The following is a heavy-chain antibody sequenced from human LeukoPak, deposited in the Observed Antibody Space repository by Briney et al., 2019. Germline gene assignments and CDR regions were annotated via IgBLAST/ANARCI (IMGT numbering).Heavy chain of an antibody. CDR3: ARRLTSSWYEAFDI. D-gene: IGHD6-13*01. CDR2: IYHSGST. J-gene: IGHJ3*02. Sequence: SETLSLTCTVSGGSISSGDYYWSWIRQPPGKGLEWIGSIYHSGSTYYNPSLKSRVTISVDTSKNQFSLKLSSVTAADTAVYYCARRLTSSWYEAFDIWGQGTMVTVSS. V-gene: IGHV4-39*07. CDR1: GGSISSGDYY.